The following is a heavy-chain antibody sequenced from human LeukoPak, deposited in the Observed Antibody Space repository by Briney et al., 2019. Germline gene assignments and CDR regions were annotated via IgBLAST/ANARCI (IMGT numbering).Heavy chain of an antibody. V-gene: IGHV4-34*01. D-gene: IGHD2-15*01. J-gene: IGHJ3*02. CDR2: IDHRGST. CDR3: ARKVAALRGAFEN. Sequence: SETLSLTCAVYGGSFRGYYWSWIRQPPGKGLEWIGEIDHRGSTNYNPSLKSRVTISVDASKNQFSLKLSSVTAADTAVYYCARKVAALRGAFENWGQGTNVTGSS. CDR1: GGSFRGYY.